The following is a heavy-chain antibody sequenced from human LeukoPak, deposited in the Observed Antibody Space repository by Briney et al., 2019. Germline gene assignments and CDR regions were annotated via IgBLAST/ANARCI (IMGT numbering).Heavy chain of an antibody. CDR3: AKGRGYYYDSSGYPNYFDY. Sequence: GGSLRLPCAASGFTFSSYGMSWVRQAPGKGLEWVSAISGSGGNTDYADSVKGRFTISRDNSKNTLYLQMNSLRAEDTAVYYCAKGRGYYYDSSGYPNYFDYWGQGTLVTVSS. CDR1: GFTFSSYG. V-gene: IGHV3-23*01. J-gene: IGHJ4*02. CDR2: ISGSGGNT. D-gene: IGHD3-22*01.